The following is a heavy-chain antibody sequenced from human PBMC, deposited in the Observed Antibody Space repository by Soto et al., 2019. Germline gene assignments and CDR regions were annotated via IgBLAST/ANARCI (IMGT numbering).Heavy chain of an antibody. J-gene: IGHJ4*02. CDR1: AFTFSRYA. D-gene: IGHD3-10*01. Sequence: QVQVVESGGGVVQPGRSLRLSCAASAFTFSRYAIHWVRQAPGKGLEWVAVISRDGSNKYYVDSVKGRFTISRDNSKNTLYLQMNSLGDEDTAVYYCARSRNSAVADSFDFWGQGTLVTVSS. CDR3: ARSRNSAVADSFDF. CDR2: ISRDGSNK. V-gene: IGHV3-30*04.